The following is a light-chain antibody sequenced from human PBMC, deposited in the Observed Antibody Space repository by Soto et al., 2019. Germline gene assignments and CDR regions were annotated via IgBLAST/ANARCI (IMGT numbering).Light chain of an antibody. J-gene: IGKJ1*01. CDR1: QSIRGD. V-gene: IGKV3-15*01. CDR2: GAS. Sequence: EVVMTQSPATLSLSPGERATLSCRASQSIRGDLAWYQQKPGQAPRLLIYGASTRATGIPAGFSGSGSGTDFGLIISSLLSEDFAVYYCQQYNQWPRTFGQGTKVDIK. CDR3: QQYNQWPRT.